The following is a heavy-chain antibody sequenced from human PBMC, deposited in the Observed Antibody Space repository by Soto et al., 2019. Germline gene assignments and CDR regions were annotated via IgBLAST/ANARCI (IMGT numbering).Heavy chain of an antibody. CDR3: ARAPKLRFLEWLSEMDV. J-gene: IGHJ6*02. CDR2: MNPNSGNT. D-gene: IGHD3-3*01. V-gene: IGHV1-8*01. CDR1: GYTFTSYD. Sequence: QVQLVQSGAEVKKPGASVKVSCKASGYTFTSYDINWVRQATGQGREGMGWMNPNSGNTGYAQKFQGRVTMTRNTSISTSYMELSSLRSEDTAVYYCARAPKLRFLEWLSEMDVWGQGTTVTVSS.